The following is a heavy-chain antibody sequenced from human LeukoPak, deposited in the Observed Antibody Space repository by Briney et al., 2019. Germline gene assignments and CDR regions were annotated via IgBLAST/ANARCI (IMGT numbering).Heavy chain of an antibody. CDR1: GDSVSVKSDV. J-gene: IGHJ3*02. CDR2: TYYRSKWIN. CDR3: ARDADWAYDAFDI. D-gene: IGHD3-9*01. V-gene: IGHV6-1*01. Sequence: SQTLSLTCAISGDSVSVKSDVWNWIRQSPSRGLEWLGRTYYRSKWINDYATSVKSRIITSPDTSKNQFSLHLNSVTPEDTAVYYGARDADWAYDAFDIWGQGTMVTVSS.